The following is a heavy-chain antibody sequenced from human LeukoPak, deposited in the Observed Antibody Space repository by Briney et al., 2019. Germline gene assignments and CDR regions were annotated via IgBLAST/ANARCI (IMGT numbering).Heavy chain of an antibody. CDR2: ISHDGSEK. J-gene: IGHJ4*02. CDR1: GFPFSSHW. D-gene: IGHD6-19*01. V-gene: IGHV3-7*01. Sequence: GGSLRLSCAASGFPFSSHWLSWFRQSPGEGLEWVAHISHDGSEKYYVDPVKGRFTISRDNARNSQFLQMNSLRVDDTAVYYCASGGGWVFFNWGQGTLVTVSS. CDR3: ASGGGWVFFN.